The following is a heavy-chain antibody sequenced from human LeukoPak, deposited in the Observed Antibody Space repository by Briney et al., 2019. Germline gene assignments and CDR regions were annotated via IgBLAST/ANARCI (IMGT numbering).Heavy chain of an antibody. V-gene: IGHV4-4*09. CDR2: IYTSGST. Sequence: PSETLSLTCTVSGGSISSYYWSWIRQPPGKGLEWIGYIYTSGSTNYNPSLKSRVTISVDTSKNQFSLKLSSVTAADTAVYYCARVADSSGSYYFDYWGQGTLVTVSS. D-gene: IGHD3-22*01. CDR1: GGSISSYY. J-gene: IGHJ4*02. CDR3: ARVADSSGSYYFDY.